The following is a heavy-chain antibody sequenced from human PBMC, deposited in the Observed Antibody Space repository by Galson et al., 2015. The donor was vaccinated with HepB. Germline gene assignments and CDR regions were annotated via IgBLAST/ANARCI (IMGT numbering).Heavy chain of an antibody. CDR3: ARGRQLDP. J-gene: IGHJ5*02. D-gene: IGHD3-16*01. V-gene: IGHV3-23*01. CDR1: GFTFSNYA. Sequence: SLRLSCAASGFTFSNYATSWVRQAPGKGLEWVSVISGSGSDTYYTDSVKGRFTISRDNSKNTLFLQMNYLGVEDTAVYYCARGRQLDPWGQGTLVTVSS. CDR2: ISGSGSDT.